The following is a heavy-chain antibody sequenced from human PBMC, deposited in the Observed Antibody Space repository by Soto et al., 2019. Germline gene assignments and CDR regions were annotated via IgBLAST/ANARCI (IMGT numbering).Heavy chain of an antibody. CDR3: PRDGIAAAGTRYCYYGTDF. Sequence: RGESLKISCKGSGYSFTSYWIGWVRQMPGKGLEWMGIIYPGDSDTRYSPSFQGQVTISADKSISTAYLQWSSLKASDTAMYYCPRDGIAAAGTRYCYYGTDFSGPGT. J-gene: IGHJ6*02. D-gene: IGHD6-13*01. CDR2: IYPGDSDT. CDR1: GYSFTSYW. V-gene: IGHV5-51*01.